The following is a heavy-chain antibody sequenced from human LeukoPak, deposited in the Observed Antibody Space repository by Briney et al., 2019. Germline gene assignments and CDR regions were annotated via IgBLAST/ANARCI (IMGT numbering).Heavy chain of an antibody. Sequence: SVKVSCKASGGTFSSYAISWVRQAPGQGLERMGRIIPIFGIANYAQKFQGRVTITADKSTSTAYMELSSLRSEDTAVYYCASLGSSKEWRESFDYWGQGTLVTVSS. CDR3: ASLGSSKEWRESFDY. CDR1: GGTFSSYA. D-gene: IGHD2-2*01. V-gene: IGHV1-69*04. J-gene: IGHJ4*02. CDR2: IIPIFGIA.